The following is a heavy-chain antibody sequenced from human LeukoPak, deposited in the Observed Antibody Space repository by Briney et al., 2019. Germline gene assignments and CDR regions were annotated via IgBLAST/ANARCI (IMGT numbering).Heavy chain of an antibody. V-gene: IGHV3-33*06. J-gene: IGHJ3*02. CDR2: IWANGNDE. Sequence: GGSLRLSCAASAFTFSYYGMHWVRQAPGKGLEWVAVIWANGNDEYYADSVKGRFAISRDNSKNTVYLQMNSLRAEDTAVYYCAKAKRVYYDSSLAFNIWGQGTMVTVSS. D-gene: IGHD3-22*01. CDR1: AFTFSYYG. CDR3: AKAKRVYYDSSLAFNI.